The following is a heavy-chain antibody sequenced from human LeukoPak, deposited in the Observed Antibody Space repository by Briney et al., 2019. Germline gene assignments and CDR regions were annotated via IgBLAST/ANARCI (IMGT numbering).Heavy chain of an antibody. CDR1: GGSISSYY. J-gene: IGHJ4*02. V-gene: IGHV4-59*08. CDR2: IYCSGST. Sequence: SETLSLTCAVSGGSISSYYWSWIRQPPGKGLEWIGYIYCSGSTNYNPSLKSRVTISVDTSKNQFSLKLSSVTAADMAVYYCARHGQYCSGGSCYVPFDYWGQGTLVTVSS. CDR3: ARHGQYCSGGSCYVPFDY. D-gene: IGHD2-15*01.